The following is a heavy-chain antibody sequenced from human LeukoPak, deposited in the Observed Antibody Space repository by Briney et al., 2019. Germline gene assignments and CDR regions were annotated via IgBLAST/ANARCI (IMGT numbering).Heavy chain of an antibody. D-gene: IGHD2-8*01. Sequence: GGSLRLSCAASGFSFSTSWMTWVRQAPGKGLEWVASIKQDGSDKYYVDSVRGRFTISKDNAENSVYLQMNSLRAEDTAVYYCTRDRGPNTFDYWGQGTLDTVSS. J-gene: IGHJ4*02. V-gene: IGHV3-7*01. CDR1: GFSFSTSW. CDR3: TRDRGPNTFDY. CDR2: IKQDGSDK.